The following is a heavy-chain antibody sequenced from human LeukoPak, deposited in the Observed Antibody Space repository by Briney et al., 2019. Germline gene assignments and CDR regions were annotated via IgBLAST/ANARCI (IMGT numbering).Heavy chain of an antibody. CDR3: ARGDLPGGD. Sequence: GASVKVSCKASGYTFTGYYMHWVRQAPGQGLEWMGWINPNSGGTNYAQKFQGRVTMARVTSTTTAYLDLSRLRSDDTAVYYCARGDLPGGDWGQGTLVTVSS. CDR2: INPNSGGT. D-gene: IGHD3-3*01. J-gene: IGHJ4*02. CDR1: GYTFTGYY. V-gene: IGHV1-2*02.